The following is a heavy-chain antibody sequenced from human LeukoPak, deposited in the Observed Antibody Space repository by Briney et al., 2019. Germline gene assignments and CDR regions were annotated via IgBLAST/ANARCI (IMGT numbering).Heavy chain of an antibody. V-gene: IGHV1-69*04. CDR3: ASSSGWPPDAFDI. CDR2: IIPILGIA. CDR1: GGTFISYA. J-gene: IGHJ3*02. D-gene: IGHD6-19*01. Sequence: SVKVSCKASGGTFISYAISWVRQAPGQGLEWMGRIIPILGIANYAQKFQGRVTITADKSTSTAYMELSSLRSEDTAVYYCASSSGWPPDAFDIWGQGTMVTVSS.